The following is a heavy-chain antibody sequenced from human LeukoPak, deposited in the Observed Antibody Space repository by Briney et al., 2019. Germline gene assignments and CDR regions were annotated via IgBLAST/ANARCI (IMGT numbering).Heavy chain of an antibody. V-gene: IGHV1-46*01. J-gene: IGHJ5*02. D-gene: IGHD2-2*01. CDR1: GYTFTSYY. Sequence: ASVKVSCKASGYTFTSYYMHWVRQAPGQGLEWMGIINPSGGSTSYAQKFQGRVAVTRDTSTSTVYMELSSLRSEDTAVYYCARDPGSSTSWSRFDPWGQGTLVTVSS. CDR3: ARDPGSSTSWSRFDP. CDR2: INPSGGST.